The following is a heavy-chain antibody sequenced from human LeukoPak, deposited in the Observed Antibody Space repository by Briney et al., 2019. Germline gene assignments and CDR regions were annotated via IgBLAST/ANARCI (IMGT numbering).Heavy chain of an antibody. CDR2: IYYSKNT. D-gene: IGHD5-18*01. Sequence: SETLSLTCTVSGGSISSSSAYWGWIRQPPGKGLEWIGSIYYSKNTYYNPSLKSRVAISADTSNNQFSLTLGSVSATDTAVYYCVSPRGFSYGYFDYWGQGTLVTVSS. V-gene: IGHV4-39*01. J-gene: IGHJ4*02. CDR3: VSPRGFSYGYFDY. CDR1: GGSISSSSAY.